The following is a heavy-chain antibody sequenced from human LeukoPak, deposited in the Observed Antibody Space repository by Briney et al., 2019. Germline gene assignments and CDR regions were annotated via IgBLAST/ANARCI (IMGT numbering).Heavy chain of an antibody. Sequence: KPSETLSLTCTVSVGSISSYYWSWIRQPPGKGLEWIGYIYYSGSTNYSPSLKSRVTISVDTSKNQFSLKLSSVTAADTAVYYCARIRGYSYGHDAFDIWGQGTMVTVSS. CDR2: IYYSGST. CDR1: VGSISSYY. D-gene: IGHD5-18*01. J-gene: IGHJ3*02. CDR3: ARIRGYSYGHDAFDI. V-gene: IGHV4-59*01.